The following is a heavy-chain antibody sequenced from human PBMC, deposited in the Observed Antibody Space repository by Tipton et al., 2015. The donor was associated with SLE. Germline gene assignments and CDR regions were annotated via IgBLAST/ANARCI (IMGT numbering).Heavy chain of an antibody. D-gene: IGHD3-3*01. CDR2: IYSSGST. CDR1: GDSISSGGYY. Sequence: TLSLTCTVSGDSISSGGYYWSWIRQPAGKGLEWIGRIYSSGSTNHSPSLESRVTISVDTSKNQFSLKLSSVTAADTAVYYCARGEYDFWSGAGKWFDPWGQGTLVTVSS. CDR3: ARGEYDFWSGAGKWFDP. V-gene: IGHV4-61*02. J-gene: IGHJ5*02.